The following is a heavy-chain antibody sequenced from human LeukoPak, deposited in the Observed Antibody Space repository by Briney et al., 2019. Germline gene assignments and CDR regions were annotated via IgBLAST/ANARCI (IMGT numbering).Heavy chain of an antibody. CDR3: ARDSSGWYRGLDY. V-gene: IGHV4-59*01. Sequence: PSETLSLTCTVSGGSISSYYWSWIRQPPGKGLEWIGYIYYSGSTNYNPSLKSRVTISVDTSKNQSSLKLSSVTAADTAVYYCARDSSGWYRGLDYWGQGTLVTVSS. CDR2: IYYSGST. D-gene: IGHD6-19*01. J-gene: IGHJ4*02. CDR1: GGSISSYY.